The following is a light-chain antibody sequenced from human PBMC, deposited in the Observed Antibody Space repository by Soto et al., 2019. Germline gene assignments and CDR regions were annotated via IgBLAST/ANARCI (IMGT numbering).Light chain of an antibody. CDR2: SAA. CDR3: LQVDVYPWT. V-gene: IGKV1-9*01. Sequence: DIQMTQSPSSLSASVGDRVTITCRASQSISSYVYWYQQKPGKAPKLLICSAATLKSGVPSRFSGSGSGTDFTLTISSLQPEDFATYYCLQVDVYPWTFGQGTKVDIK. J-gene: IGKJ1*01. CDR1: QSISSY.